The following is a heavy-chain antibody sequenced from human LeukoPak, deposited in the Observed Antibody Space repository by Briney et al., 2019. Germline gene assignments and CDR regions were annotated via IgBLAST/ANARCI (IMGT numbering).Heavy chain of an antibody. D-gene: IGHD3-10*01. J-gene: IGHJ4*02. V-gene: IGHV3-7*03. Sequence: GGSLRLSCAASGFTFRDYWMSWVRQAPGKGMEWVATINQDGSEKYYVDSVKGRFTISRDNAKNSLYLQMNSLRAEDTAVYYCARVDYYGSGSYDYWGQGTLVTVSS. CDR2: INQDGSEK. CDR1: GFTFRDYW. CDR3: ARVDYYGSGSYDY.